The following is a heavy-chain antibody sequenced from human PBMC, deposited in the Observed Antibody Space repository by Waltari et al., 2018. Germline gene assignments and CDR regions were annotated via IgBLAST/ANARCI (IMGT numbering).Heavy chain of an antibody. CDR3: ARGSITIFGVVIRTFDY. Sequence: QVQLVQSGAEVKKPGASVKVSCKASGYTFTSYAMHWVRQAPGQRLEWMGWINAGNGNTKYSQKFQGRVTITRDTSASTAYMELSSLRSEDTAVYYCARGSITIFGVVIRTFDYWGQGTLVTVSS. CDR2: INAGNGNT. V-gene: IGHV1-3*01. CDR1: GYTFTSYA. D-gene: IGHD3-3*01. J-gene: IGHJ4*02.